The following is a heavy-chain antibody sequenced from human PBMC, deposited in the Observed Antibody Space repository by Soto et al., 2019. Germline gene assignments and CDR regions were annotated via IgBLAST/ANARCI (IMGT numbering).Heavy chain of an antibody. D-gene: IGHD3-10*01. CDR2: IDPSDYHT. CDR1: GYSFAGYW. J-gene: IGHJ4*02. Sequence: GESLKISCKGSGYSFAGYWFTWVREKRGKGLEWMGRIDPSDYHTYYTPPFRAHVTITAPKPITPVFPQWSSLRAADTAMYYGARQIDDSYKVPTFQYYFDSWGQGTPVTVSS. CDR3: ARQIDDSYKVPTFQYYFDS. V-gene: IGHV5-10-1*01.